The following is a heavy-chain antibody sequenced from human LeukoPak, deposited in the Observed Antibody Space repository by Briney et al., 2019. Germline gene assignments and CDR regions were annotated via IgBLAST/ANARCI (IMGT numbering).Heavy chain of an antibody. CDR2: IYTGDSDT. D-gene: IGHD6-13*01. CDR3: ARSISGSWYS. CDR1: GYSFTNYW. V-gene: IGHV5-51*01. Sequence: GESLKISCKASGYSFTNYWIGWVRQMPGKGLECMGIIYTGDSDTRYSPSFQGQVTISADKSISTAYLQWSSLKASDTAMYYCARSISGSWYSWGQGTLVTVSS. J-gene: IGHJ4*02.